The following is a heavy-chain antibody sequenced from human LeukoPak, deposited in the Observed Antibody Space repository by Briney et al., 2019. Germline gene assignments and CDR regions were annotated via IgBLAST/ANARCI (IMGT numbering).Heavy chain of an antibody. CDR2: INHSGTS. CDR1: GGSFSDYY. D-gene: IGHD6-6*01. J-gene: IGHJ4*02. V-gene: IGHV4-34*01. CDR3: ARHFGPYGSWYFDY. Sequence: PETLSLTCAVYGGSFSDYYWTWIRQPPEKGLEWIGEINHSGTSNYNPSLKSRVTISVDTSKNQFSLKLSSVTAADTAVYYCARHFGPYGSWYFDYWGQGTLVTVSS.